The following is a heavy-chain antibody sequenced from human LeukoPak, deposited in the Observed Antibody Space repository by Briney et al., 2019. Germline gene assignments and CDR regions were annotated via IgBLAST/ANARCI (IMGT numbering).Heavy chain of an antibody. V-gene: IGHV1-2*06. CDR3: ARDLDWQGKNAGSQNDY. D-gene: IGHD3-3*01. CDR1: GYTFTGYY. Sequence: GASVKVSCKASGYTFTGYYMHWVRQAPGQGLEWMGRINPNSGGTNYAQKFQGRVTITTDESTSTAYMELSSLRSEDTAVYYCARDLDWQGKNAGSQNDYWGQGTLVTVSS. J-gene: IGHJ4*02. CDR2: INPNSGGT.